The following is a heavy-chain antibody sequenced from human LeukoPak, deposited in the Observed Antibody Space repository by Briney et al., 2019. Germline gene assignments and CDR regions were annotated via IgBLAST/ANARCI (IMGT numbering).Heavy chain of an antibody. D-gene: IGHD3-3*01. Sequence: GGSLRLSCAASGLTFSDYYMSWIRQAPGKGLEWVSYISSSSSYTNYADSVKGRFTISRNNAKNSLYLQMNSLRAEDTAVYYCARDGYYDFWSGYLTWGQGTPVTVSS. V-gene: IGHV3-11*06. J-gene: IGHJ5*02. CDR1: GLTFSDYY. CDR3: ARDGYYDFWSGYLT. CDR2: ISSSSSYT.